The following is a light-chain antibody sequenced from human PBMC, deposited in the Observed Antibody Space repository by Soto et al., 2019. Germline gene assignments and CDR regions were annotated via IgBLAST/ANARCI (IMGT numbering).Light chain of an antibody. J-gene: IGKJ1*01. V-gene: IGKV1-5*01. CDR3: QQYNSYWT. Sequence: DIQMTQSPSTLSASVGDRVTITCRASQSISSWLAWYQQKPGKAPKLLIYDASSLESGFPSRFSGSGSGTEFTLTFSSLQPDDFATYYCQQYNSYWTFGQGTKVDIK. CDR1: QSISSW. CDR2: DAS.